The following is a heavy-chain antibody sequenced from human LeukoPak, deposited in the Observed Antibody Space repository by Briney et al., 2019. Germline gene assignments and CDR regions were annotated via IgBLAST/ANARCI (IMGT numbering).Heavy chain of an antibody. CDR3: ARPANSRYSYVDY. CDR2: IYPGDSDT. Sequence: PGESLKISCKGSGYSFTSYWIGWVRQMPGKGLEWMGIIYPGDSDTRYSPSFQGQVTIPADKSISTAYLQWSSLKASDTAMYYCARPANSRYSYVDYWGQGTLVTVSS. CDR1: GYSFTSYW. D-gene: IGHD5-18*01. V-gene: IGHV5-51*01. J-gene: IGHJ4*02.